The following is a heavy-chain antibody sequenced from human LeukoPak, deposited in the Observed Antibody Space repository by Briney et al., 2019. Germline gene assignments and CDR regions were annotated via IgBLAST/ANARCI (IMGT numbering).Heavy chain of an antibody. J-gene: IGHJ4*02. D-gene: IGHD1-26*01. V-gene: IGHV3-74*01. CDR3: APWREIPNVD. Sequence: PGGSLRLSCAASGFTFSSYWMHWVRQAPGKGLVWVSRINSRGSSTNYADSVKGRFTISRDNAKNTLYLQMNSLRAEDTAVYYCAPWREIPNVDWGQGILVTVSS. CDR1: GFTFSSYW. CDR2: INSRGSST.